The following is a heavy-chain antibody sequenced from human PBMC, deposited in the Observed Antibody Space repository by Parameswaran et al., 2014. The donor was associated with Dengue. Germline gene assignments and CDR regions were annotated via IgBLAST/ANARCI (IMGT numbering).Heavy chain of an antibody. CDR2: ISYDGSNK. V-gene: IGHV3-30*18. D-gene: IGHD3-22*01. J-gene: IGHJ4*02. Sequence: VRQAPGKGLEWVAVISYDGSNKYYADSVKGRFTISRDNSKNTLYLQMNSLRAEDTAVYYCAKDSPYYYDSSGTSDYWGQGTLVTVSS. CDR3: AKDSPYYYDSSGTSDY.